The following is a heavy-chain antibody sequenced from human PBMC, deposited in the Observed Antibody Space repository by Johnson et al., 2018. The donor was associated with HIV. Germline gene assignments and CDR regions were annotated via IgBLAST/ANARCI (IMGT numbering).Heavy chain of an antibody. CDR2: IKSKTDGGTT. V-gene: IGHV3-15*01. Sequence: VQLVESGGGVVQPGRSLRLSCAASGFTFSNYGMHWVRQAPGKGLEWVGRIKSKTDGGTTDYAAPVKGRFTISRDDSKNTLYLQMNSLRAEDTAVYYCARDLGPSDDAFDIWGQGTIVTVSS. J-gene: IGHJ3*02. CDR3: ARDLGPSDDAFDI. CDR1: GFTFSNYG.